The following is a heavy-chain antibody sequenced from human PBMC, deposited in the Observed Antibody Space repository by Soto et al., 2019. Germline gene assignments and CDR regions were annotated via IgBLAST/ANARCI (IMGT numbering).Heavy chain of an antibody. V-gene: IGHV3-21*01. D-gene: IGHD6-25*01. Sequence: EVQLVDSGGGQVKPGGSLRLSCAASGFALSDYSMNWVRQAPGKGLEWVSSITSSSRFINYEESVKGRFTISRDNAKNSLYLQMNNLRVEDTAVYYCAGSADDGRDNWGQGTLVTVSS. CDR1: GFALSDYS. CDR3: AGSADDGRDN. CDR2: ITSSSRFI. J-gene: IGHJ4*02.